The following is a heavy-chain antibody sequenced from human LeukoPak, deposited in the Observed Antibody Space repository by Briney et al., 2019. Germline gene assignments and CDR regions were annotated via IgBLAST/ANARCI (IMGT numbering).Heavy chain of an antibody. D-gene: IGHD3-10*01. Sequence: SETLSLTCTVSGGSIRSSSYYWGWIRQPPGKGLEWIGYIYYSGSTYYNPSLKSRVTISVDTSKNQFSLKLSSVTAADTAVYYCARVSPYGSGSCDYWGQGTLVTVSS. V-gene: IGHV4-61*05. J-gene: IGHJ4*02. CDR3: ARVSPYGSGSCDY. CDR1: GGSIRSSSYY. CDR2: IYYSGST.